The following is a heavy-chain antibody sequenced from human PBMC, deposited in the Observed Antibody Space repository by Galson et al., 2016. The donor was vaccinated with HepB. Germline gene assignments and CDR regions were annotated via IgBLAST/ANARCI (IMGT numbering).Heavy chain of an antibody. Sequence: SLRLSCAVSAGTFKNYAMNWVRQAPGKGLEWVAAISGSGGRTSYEDSGRGRFTISRGNSKNTLFLRMNSVGVEDTAVYFCAKSGFFGELDKWGQGTGVVVSS. J-gene: IGHJ4*02. CDR3: AKSGFFGELDK. V-gene: IGHV3-23*01. D-gene: IGHD3-10*01. CDR1: AGTFKNYA. CDR2: ISGSGGRT.